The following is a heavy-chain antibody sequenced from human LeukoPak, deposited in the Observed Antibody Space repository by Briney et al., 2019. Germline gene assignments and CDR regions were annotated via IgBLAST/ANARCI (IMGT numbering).Heavy chain of an antibody. CDR1: GFIFSSYA. J-gene: IGHJ6*04. D-gene: IGHD6-13*01. Sequence: PGGSLRLSCAASGFIFSSYAMHWVRQAPGKGLEWVAVISYDETSKYYADSVKGRFTISRDNSKNSLYLQMNSLRAEDTALYYCAKDSAGAAGSNYYYGMDVWGKGTTVTVSS. CDR2: ISYDETSK. V-gene: IGHV3-30*18. CDR3: AKDSAGAAGSNYYYGMDV.